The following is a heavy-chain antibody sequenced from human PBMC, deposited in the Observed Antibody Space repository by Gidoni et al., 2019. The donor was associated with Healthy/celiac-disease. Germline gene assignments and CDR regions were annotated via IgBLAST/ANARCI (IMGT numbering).Heavy chain of an antibody. CDR2: ISVSGGST. CDR1: GFTFSSYA. V-gene: IGHV3-23*01. CDR3: AKNHRHGYYFDY. J-gene: IGHJ4*02. Sequence: EVQLLESGGGLVQPGGSLRLSCAAAGFTFSSYAMSWVRQAPGKGLEWVSAISVSGGSTYYAYSVKGRFTISRDNSKNTLYLQMNSLRAEDTAVYYCAKNHRHGYYFDYWGQGTLVTVSS.